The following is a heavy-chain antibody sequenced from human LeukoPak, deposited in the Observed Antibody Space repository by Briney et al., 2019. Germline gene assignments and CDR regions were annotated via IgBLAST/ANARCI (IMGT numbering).Heavy chain of an antibody. V-gene: IGHV1-69*04. CDR2: IIPIFGIA. CDR3: ARDFEDGDYVGPRWFDP. Sequence: SVKVSFKSSVGTFSSYAISWVRQAPGQGLEWMGRIIPIFGIANYAQKFQGRVTITADKSTSTAYMELSSLRSEDTAVYYCARDFEDGDYVGPRWFDPWGQGTLVTLPS. CDR1: VGTFSSYA. J-gene: IGHJ5*02. D-gene: IGHD4-17*01.